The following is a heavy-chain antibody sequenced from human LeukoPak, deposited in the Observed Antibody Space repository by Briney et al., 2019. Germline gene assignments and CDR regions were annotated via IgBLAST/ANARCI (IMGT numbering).Heavy chain of an antibody. Sequence: ASVKVSCKASGYTFTSYDINWVRQATGQGLEWMGWMNPNSGNTGYAQKFQGRVTITADKSTSTAYMELSSLRSEDTAVYYCSCYVPRAFDIWGQGTMVTVSS. CDR1: GYTFTSYD. V-gene: IGHV1-8*01. CDR2: MNPNSGNT. J-gene: IGHJ3*02. CDR3: SCYVPRAFDI. D-gene: IGHD2-2*01.